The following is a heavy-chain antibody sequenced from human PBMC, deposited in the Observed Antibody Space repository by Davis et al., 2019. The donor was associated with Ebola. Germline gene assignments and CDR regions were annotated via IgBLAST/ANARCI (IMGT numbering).Heavy chain of an antibody. CDR3: ARGREAGTRRSVDV. CDR2: VILKSGAT. V-gene: IGHV1-2*06. Sequence: ASVKVSCQASGYTFTDYNIHWLRQPPGHGLEWLGRVILKSGATNYAQKLQGRVTMTRNTSISTAYMELSSLRSEETAVYYCARGREAGTRRSVDVWGKGTTVTVSS. J-gene: IGHJ6*04. D-gene: IGHD6-19*01. CDR1: GYTFTDYN.